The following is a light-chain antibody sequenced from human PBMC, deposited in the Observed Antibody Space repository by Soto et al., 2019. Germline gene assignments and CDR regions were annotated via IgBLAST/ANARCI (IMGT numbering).Light chain of an antibody. CDR1: QSVSGY. CDR2: DAS. Sequence: EIVLTQSPDTLSLSPGKRATLSCRASQSVSGYLGWYQQKPGQAPRLLIYDASNRAYGVPARFRGSGSGTNSTLTIASLEPDDFAVYYCQQRSNWPYLTFGGGTRV. CDR3: QQRSNWPYLT. J-gene: IGKJ4*01. V-gene: IGKV3-11*01.